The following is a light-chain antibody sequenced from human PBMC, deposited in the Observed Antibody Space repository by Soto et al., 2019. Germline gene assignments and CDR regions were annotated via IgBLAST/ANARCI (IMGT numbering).Light chain of an antibody. CDR2: EVS. J-gene: IGLJ1*01. Sequence: QSALPQPPSASGSPGQSVTISCTGTSSDVGGYYYVSWYQQHPGKAPKLMIYEVSKRPSGVPDRFSGSKSGNTASLTVSGLQAEDEADYYCSSYAGTNTPYVFGTGTKVTVL. V-gene: IGLV2-8*01. CDR3: SSYAGTNTPYV. CDR1: SSDVGGYYY.